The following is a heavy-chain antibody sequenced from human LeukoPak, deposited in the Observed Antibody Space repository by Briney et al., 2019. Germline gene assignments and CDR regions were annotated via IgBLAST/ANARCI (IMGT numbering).Heavy chain of an antibody. CDR3: ARDQDWGSFDI. CDR2: IGGRGDRT. D-gene: IGHD7-27*01. J-gene: IGHJ3*02. V-gene: IGHV3-23*01. CDR1: GFTFSSYS. Sequence: PGGSLRLSCAASGFTFSSYSMNWVRQAPGKGLEWVSGIGGRGDRTYFADSVKGRFAISRDNSKNTMYLQMSSLRAEDTDIYYCARDQDWGSFDIWGQGTMVTVSS.